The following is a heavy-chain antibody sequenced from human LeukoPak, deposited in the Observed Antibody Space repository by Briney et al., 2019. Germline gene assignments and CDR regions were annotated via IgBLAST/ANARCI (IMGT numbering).Heavy chain of an antibody. CDR2: ISSSSSYI. CDR1: GFTFSSYS. J-gene: IGHJ6*02. V-gene: IGHV3-21*01. D-gene: IGHD3-10*01. CDR3: ARVEALLWFGESPYYGMDV. Sequence: PGGSLTLSCAASGFTFSSYSMNWVRQAPGKGLEWVSSISSSSSYIYYAASVKGRFTISRDNAKNSLYLQMNSLRAEDTAVYYRARVEALLWFGESPYYGMDVWGQGTTVTVSS.